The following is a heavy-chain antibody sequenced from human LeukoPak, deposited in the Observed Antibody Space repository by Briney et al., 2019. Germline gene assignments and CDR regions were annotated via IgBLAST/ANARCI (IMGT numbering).Heavy chain of an antibody. CDR3: AREEGAPIAAANI. D-gene: IGHD6-13*01. CDR1: GYTFSDYW. J-gene: IGHJ3*02. CDR2: ISPNLGGT. Sequence: ASVKVSCKASGYTFSDYWLYWVRQAPAQGLEWMGWISPNLGGTNYAQNFQGRVTMTRDTSISTAYMEPSGLRSDDTAVYYCAREEGAPIAAANIWGLGTKVTVSS. V-gene: IGHV1-2*02.